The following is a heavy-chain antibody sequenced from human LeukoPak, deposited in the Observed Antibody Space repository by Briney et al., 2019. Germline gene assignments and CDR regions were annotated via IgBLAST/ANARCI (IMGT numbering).Heavy chain of an antibody. V-gene: IGHV3-74*01. CDR1: GFTFSTYW. CDR3: ARVPGGGATVSFDY. CDR2: LSSDGSST. Sequence: TGGSLGLSCAASGFTFSTYWMHWVRQAPGKGRLWVSRLSSDGSSTSYADSVKGRFTISRDNARNTLYLQMSSLRAEDTAVYYCARVPGGGATVSFDYWGQGTLVTVSS. D-gene: IGHD1-26*01. J-gene: IGHJ4*02.